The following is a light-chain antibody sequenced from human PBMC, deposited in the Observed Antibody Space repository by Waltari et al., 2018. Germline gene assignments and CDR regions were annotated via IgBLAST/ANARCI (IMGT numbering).Light chain of an antibody. V-gene: IGKV4-1*01. J-gene: IGKJ2*01. CDR1: QILYSSNNKNY. Sequence: DIVITQSPDSLAVSLGERATINCKSSQILYSSNNKNYLTWYQQKPRQPPKLLIYWASTRESGVPDRFSGSGSGTDFTLTISSLQAEDVAVYYCQQYYSTPYTFGQGTKLEIK. CDR3: QQYYSTPYT. CDR2: WAS.